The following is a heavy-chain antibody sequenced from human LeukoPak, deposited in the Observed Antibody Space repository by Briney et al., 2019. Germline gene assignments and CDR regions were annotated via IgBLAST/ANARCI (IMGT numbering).Heavy chain of an antibody. CDR1: GFNLSSYV. Sequence: GGSLRLSCAASGFNLSSYVMNWVRQAPGKGLEWVSLIYISGITKYADSVQGRFTISRDNSKNTLDLQLNGLRAEDTAVYYCAQRAPPYWGQGTQVTVSS. CDR3: AQRAPPY. J-gene: IGHJ4*02. V-gene: IGHV3-66*01. CDR2: IYISGIT.